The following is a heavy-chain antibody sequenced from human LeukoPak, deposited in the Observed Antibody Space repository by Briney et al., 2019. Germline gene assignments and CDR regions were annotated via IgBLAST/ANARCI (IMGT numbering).Heavy chain of an antibody. CDR2: ISWNSGSI. J-gene: IGHJ4*02. V-gene: IGHV3-9*01. Sequence: PGRSLRLSCAASGFTFDDYAMHWVRQAPGKGLEWVSGISWNSGSIGYVDSVKGRFTISRDNAKNSLYPQMNSLRAEDTALYYCAKVHSYVSYYFDYWGQGTLVIVSS. CDR1: GFTFDDYA. CDR3: AKVHSYVSYYFDY. D-gene: IGHD5-18*01.